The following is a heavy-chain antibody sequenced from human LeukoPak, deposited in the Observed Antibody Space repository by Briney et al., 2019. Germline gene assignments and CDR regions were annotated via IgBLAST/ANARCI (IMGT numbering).Heavy chain of an antibody. V-gene: IGHV3-74*01. CDR1: GFTFSSYW. J-gene: IGHJ6*04. Sequence: GGSLRLSCAASGFTFSSYWMHWARQAPGKGLVWVSVSRMNSDVSSRSYADSVKGRFTISRDNAKNSLYLQMNSLRAEDTAVYYCAELGITMIGGVWGKGTTVTISS. CDR3: AELGITMIGGV. D-gene: IGHD3-10*02. CDR2: MNSDVSSR.